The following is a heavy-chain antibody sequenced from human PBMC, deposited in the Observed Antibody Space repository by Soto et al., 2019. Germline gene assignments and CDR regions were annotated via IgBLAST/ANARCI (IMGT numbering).Heavy chain of an antibody. J-gene: IGHJ6*02. CDR3: AKANSRYCSSTSCYSYYYYGMDV. CDR1: GFTFGGFG. D-gene: IGHD2-2*01. Sequence: GRSLSLSCSASGFTFGGFGMSWVRQAPGKGLEWVSAIIGSGGSTYYADSVKGRFTISRDNSKNTLYPQMSSLRAEDTAVYYCAKANSRYCSSTSCYSYYYYGMDVWGQGTTVTVSS. V-gene: IGHV3-23*01. CDR2: IIGSGGST.